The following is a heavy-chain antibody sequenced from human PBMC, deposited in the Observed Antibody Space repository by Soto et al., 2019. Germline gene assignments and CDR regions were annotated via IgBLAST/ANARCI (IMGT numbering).Heavy chain of an antibody. Sequence: GESLKISCKGSGYSFTSYWIGWVRQMPGKGLEWMGIIYPGDSDTRYSPSFQGQVTISADKSISTAYLQWSSLKASDTAMYYCARQRYSGYAPPYYGMDVWGQGTTVTVSS. J-gene: IGHJ6*02. V-gene: IGHV5-51*01. CDR3: ARQRYSGYAPPYYGMDV. D-gene: IGHD5-12*01. CDR2: IYPGDSDT. CDR1: GYSFTSYW.